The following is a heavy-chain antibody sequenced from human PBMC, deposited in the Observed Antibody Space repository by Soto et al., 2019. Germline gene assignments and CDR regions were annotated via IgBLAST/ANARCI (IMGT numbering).Heavy chain of an antibody. V-gene: IGHV1-18*01. D-gene: IGHD3-3*01. CDR3: ARVGSTIFGVVPQSPLTFDY. CDR2: ISAYNGNT. CDR1: GYTFTSYG. Sequence: ASVKVSCKASGYTFTSYGISWVRQAPGQGLEWMGWISAYNGNTNYAQKLQGRVTMTTDTSTSTAYMEMSSLRSEDTAVYYCARVGSTIFGVVPQSPLTFDYWGQGTLVTVSS. J-gene: IGHJ4*02.